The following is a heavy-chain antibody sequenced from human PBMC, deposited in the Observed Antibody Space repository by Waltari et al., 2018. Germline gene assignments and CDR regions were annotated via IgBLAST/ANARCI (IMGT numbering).Heavy chain of an antibody. Sequence: EVQLVESGGGSVQPGGSLRLSWAAAGLPFSNYWLNWVREAPGKGLEWVANIKQDGSEKNYVDSVEGRFSISRDNAQNSLYLQMNSLRAEDTAIYYCVTGLTTVTAKDYFDHWGQGALVTVSS. D-gene: IGHD4-17*01. J-gene: IGHJ4*02. CDR2: IKQDGSEK. CDR1: GLPFSNYW. CDR3: VTGLTTVTAKDYFDH. V-gene: IGHV3-7*01.